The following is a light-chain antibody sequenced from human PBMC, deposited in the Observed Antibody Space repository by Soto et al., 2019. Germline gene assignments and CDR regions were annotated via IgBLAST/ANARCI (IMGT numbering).Light chain of an antibody. V-gene: IGLV2-14*01. J-gene: IGLJ1*01. CDR3: SSYTTSNTRQIV. CDR2: DVS. Sequence: QSVLTQPASVSESPGQSITISCTGTSSDVGGYNYVSWYQQHPGKAPKFMIYDVSNRPSGVSNRFSGPKSGNTASLTISGLQAEDEADYYCSSYTTSNTRQIVFGTGTKVTVL. CDR1: SSDVGGYNY.